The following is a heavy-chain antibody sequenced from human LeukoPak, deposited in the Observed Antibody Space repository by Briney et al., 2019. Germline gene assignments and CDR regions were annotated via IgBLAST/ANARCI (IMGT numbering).Heavy chain of an antibody. CDR3: ARDLGRLLWRETSYPSDDAFDI. Sequence: ASVKVSCKASGGTFSSYAISWVRQAPGQGLEWMGRIIPIFGTANYAQKFQGRVTITTDESTSTAYMELSSLRSEDTAVYYCARDLGRLLWRETSYPSDDAFDIWGQGTMVTVSS. V-gene: IGHV1-69*05. J-gene: IGHJ3*02. CDR2: IIPIFGTA. CDR1: GGTFSSYA. D-gene: IGHD3-10*01.